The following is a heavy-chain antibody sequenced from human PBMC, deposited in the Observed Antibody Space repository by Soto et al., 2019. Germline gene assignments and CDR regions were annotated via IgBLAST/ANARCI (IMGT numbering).Heavy chain of an antibody. CDR3: ASAGLAVADPQEAYYYYGMDV. V-gene: IGHV1-69*06. CDR1: GGTFSSYA. D-gene: IGHD6-19*01. J-gene: IGHJ6*02. Sequence: QVQLVQSGAEVKKPGSSVKVSCKASGGTFSSYAISWVRQAPGQGLEWMGGIIPIFGTANDAQKFQGRVTITADKSTSTAYMELRSLRSEDTAVYYCASAGLAVADPQEAYYYYGMDVWGQGTTVTVSS. CDR2: IIPIFGTA.